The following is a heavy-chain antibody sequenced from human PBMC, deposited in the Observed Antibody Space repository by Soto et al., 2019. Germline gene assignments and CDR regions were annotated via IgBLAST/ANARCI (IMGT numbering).Heavy chain of an antibody. J-gene: IGHJ6*02. CDR3: ARDQGDTAMVKDYYYYYGMDV. CDR2: ISSSISYI. Sequence: GGSLRLSCAASGFTFSSYAMSWVRQAPGKGLEWVSSISSSISYIYYADSVKGRFTISRDNAKNSLYLQMNSLRAEDTAVYYCARDQGDTAMVKDYYYYYGMDVWGQGTTVTVSS. D-gene: IGHD5-18*01. V-gene: IGHV3-21*01. CDR1: GFTFSSYA.